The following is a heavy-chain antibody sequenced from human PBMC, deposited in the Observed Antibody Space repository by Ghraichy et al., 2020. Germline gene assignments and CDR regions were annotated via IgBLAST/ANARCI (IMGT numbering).Heavy chain of an antibody. CDR3: ARGDDAYKTGY. D-gene: IGHD5-24*01. Sequence: SETLSLTCTVSGDSLNSYFWNWMRQSPRKGLEWIGYISRTGDTEYNPSLRRRVIMEKDTSNNVFSLKLTSVIAADTAIDYCARGDDAYKTGYWGRGTLVTVSS. J-gene: IGHJ4*02. V-gene: IGHV4-59*01. CDR1: GDSLNSYF. CDR2: ISRTGDT.